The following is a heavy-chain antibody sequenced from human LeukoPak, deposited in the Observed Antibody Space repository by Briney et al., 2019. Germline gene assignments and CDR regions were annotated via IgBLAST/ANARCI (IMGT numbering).Heavy chain of an antibody. CDR1: GFTFSTYA. CDR2: ISYDGRQN. CDR3: ARDPKRGDFDY. Sequence: PGGSLRLSCAASGFTFSTYAMNWVRQAPGKGLEWVAVISYDGRQNYYADSVKGRFTISRDNSKNTLYLQMNSLRAEDTAVYYCARDPKRGDFDYWGQGTLVTVSS. J-gene: IGHJ4*02. D-gene: IGHD1-1*01. V-gene: IGHV3-30*04.